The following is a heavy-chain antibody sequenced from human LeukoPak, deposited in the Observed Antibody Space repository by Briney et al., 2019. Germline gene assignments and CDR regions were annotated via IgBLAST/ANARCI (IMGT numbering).Heavy chain of an antibody. D-gene: IGHD3-22*01. J-gene: IGHJ4*02. CDR3: ARDGGYYYDSSGNFDY. Sequence: ASVKVSCKASGYTFTGCYMHWVRQAPGQGLEWMVWINPNSGGTNYAQKFQARVTMTRDTSISTAYMELSRLRSDDTAVYYCARDGGYYYDSSGNFDYWGQGTLVTVSS. CDR1: GYTFTGCY. CDR2: INPNSGGT. V-gene: IGHV1-2*02.